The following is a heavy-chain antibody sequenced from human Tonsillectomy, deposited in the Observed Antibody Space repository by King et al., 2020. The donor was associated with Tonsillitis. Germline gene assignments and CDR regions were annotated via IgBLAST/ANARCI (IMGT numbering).Heavy chain of an antibody. CDR2: IYYPGGT. J-gene: IGHJ1*01. D-gene: IGHD3-9*01. CDR1: DGSISTYY. Sequence: VQLQESGPGLVKPSETLSLTCTVSDGSISTYYWSWLRQPPGKGLEWIGFIYYPGGTNYNPSLKSRVTISLDTSKNQFSLQLRSVTAADTAVYYWARSAPNSDILNGYPGRAGYSQHWGQGTLVTVSS. CDR3: ARSAPNSDILNGYPGRAGYSQH. V-gene: IGHV4-59*01.